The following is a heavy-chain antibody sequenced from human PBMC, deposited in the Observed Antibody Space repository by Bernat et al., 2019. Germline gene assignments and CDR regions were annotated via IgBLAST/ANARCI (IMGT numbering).Heavy chain of an antibody. CDR2: INSDTGVT. CDR3: ARDLASTACWEFDY. V-gene: IGHV1-2*06. J-gene: IGHJ4*02. D-gene: IGHD2-21*02. CDR1: GYIFTDYF. Sequence: QVQLAQPGAEVKKPGASVKVSCKASGYIFTDYFIQWVRQAPGQGLEWMGRINSDTGVTTYTQKFKGRVTTTRDTSISTAYMELSSLTSDDTAVYYCARDLASTACWEFDYWGRGTQVTVSS.